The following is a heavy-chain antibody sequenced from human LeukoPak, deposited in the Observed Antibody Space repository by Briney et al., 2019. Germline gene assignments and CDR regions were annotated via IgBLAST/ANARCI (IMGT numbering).Heavy chain of an antibody. J-gene: IGHJ4*02. CDR3: AGGQMFTSGGFDD. V-gene: IGHV3-23*01. CDR1: GFIFSSYA. Sequence: GGSLRLSCAASGFIFSSYAMSWVRQAPGKGLEWVSGISGSADITDYADSVKGRFTISRDNSKNTLYLQMNSLRAEDTAVYYCAGGQMFTSGGFDDWGQGTLVTVSS. D-gene: IGHD6-19*01. CDR2: ISGSADIT.